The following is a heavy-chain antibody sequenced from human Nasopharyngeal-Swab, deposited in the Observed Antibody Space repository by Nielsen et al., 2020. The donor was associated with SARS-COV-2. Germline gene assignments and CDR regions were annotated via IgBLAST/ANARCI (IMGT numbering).Heavy chain of an antibody. J-gene: IGHJ6*02. CDR2: IIPIFGAA. V-gene: IGHV1-69*13. Sequence: SVKVSCKDSGGTFNRNVITWMRQAPGQGLVWMGGIIPIFGAAIYAQNFKGRVTITADESTSTAYMEVRGLRSDDTAVYYCARDGFYDFWSGYGGDDFYGMDVWGQGTTVTVTS. CDR3: ARDGFYDFWSGYGGDDFYGMDV. CDR1: GGTFNRNV. D-gene: IGHD3-3*01.